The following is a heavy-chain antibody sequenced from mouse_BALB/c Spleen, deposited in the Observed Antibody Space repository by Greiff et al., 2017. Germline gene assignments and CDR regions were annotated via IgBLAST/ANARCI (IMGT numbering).Heavy chain of an antibody. CDR1: GDSITSGY. CDR3: ARHGSSYTGYFDY. Sequence: EVKLVESGPSLVKPSQTLSLTCSVTGDSITSGYWNWIRKFPGNKLEYMGYISYSGSTYYNPSLKSRISITRDTSKNQYYLQLNSVTTEDTATYYCARHGSSYTGYFDYWGQGTTLTVSS. J-gene: IGHJ2*01. CDR2: ISYSGST. V-gene: IGHV3-8*02. D-gene: IGHD1-1*01.